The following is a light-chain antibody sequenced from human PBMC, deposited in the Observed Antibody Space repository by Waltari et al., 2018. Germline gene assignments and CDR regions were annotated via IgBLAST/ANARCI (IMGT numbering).Light chain of an antibody. Sequence: SYELTQPPSVSVSPGQTASITCSGDKLEKKYVCWYQQRPGQSPVVVMYQDTRRPSGIPERFLGTNSGTPATLTISGTQTTDEADYYCQAWDSSAGVFGTGTKVTVL. CDR2: QDT. J-gene: IGLJ1*01. V-gene: IGLV3-1*01. CDR3: QAWDSSAGV. CDR1: KLEKKY.